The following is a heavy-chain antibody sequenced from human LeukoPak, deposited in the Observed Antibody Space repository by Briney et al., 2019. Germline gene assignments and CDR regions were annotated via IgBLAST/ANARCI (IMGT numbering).Heavy chain of an antibody. CDR3: ARGTGSLDY. V-gene: IGHV6-1*01. D-gene: IGHD1-26*01. Sequence: SQTLSLTCAISGDSVSSKSASWHWIRQSPSRGLEWLGRTYSRSKWFNDYAVSVKSRITVTPDTSKNQFSLHLTSVTPDDTAVYYCARGTGSLDYWGQGTLVTVSS. J-gene: IGHJ4*02. CDR2: TYSRSKWFN. CDR1: GDSVSSKSAS.